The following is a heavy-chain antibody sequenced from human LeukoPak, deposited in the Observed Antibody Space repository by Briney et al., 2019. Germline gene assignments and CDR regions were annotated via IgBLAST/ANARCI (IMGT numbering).Heavy chain of an antibody. CDR1: GGSISSSSYC. V-gene: IGHV4-39*01. CDR2: ICYSGST. CDR3: ARRRGDFWSDYYAFDY. D-gene: IGHD3-3*01. J-gene: IGHJ4*02. Sequence: PSETLSLTCTVSGGSISSSSYCWGWIRQPPGKGLEWIGSICYSGSTFYNPSLKSRVTLSVDTSKNQFSLKLSSVTAADTAVYYCARRRGDFWSDYYAFDYWGQGTLVTISS.